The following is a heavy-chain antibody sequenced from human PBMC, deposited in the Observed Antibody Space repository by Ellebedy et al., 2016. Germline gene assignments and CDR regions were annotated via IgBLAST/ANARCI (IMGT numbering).Heavy chain of an antibody. CDR2: ISYDGSNK. D-gene: IGHD6-13*01. J-gene: IGHJ3*02. V-gene: IGHV3-30*18. CDR3: AKDQGGIAAAGIPDI. Sequence: GESLKISXAASGFTFSSYGMHWVRQAPGKGLEWVAVISYDGSNKYYADSVKGRFTISRDNSKNTLYLQMNSLRAEDTAVYYCAKDQGGIAAAGIPDIWGQGTMVTVSS. CDR1: GFTFSSYG.